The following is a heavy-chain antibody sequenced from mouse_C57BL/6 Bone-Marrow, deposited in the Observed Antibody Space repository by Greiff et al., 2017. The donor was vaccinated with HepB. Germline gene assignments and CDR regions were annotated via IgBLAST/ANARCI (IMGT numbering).Heavy chain of an antibody. D-gene: IGHD3-1*01. CDR2: INPNNGGT. Sequence: EVQLQQSGPELVKPGASVKISCKASGYTFTDYYMNWVKQSHGKSLEWIGDINPNNGGTSYNQKFKGKATLTVDKSSSTAYMELRSLTSEDSAVYYCARGGGLYRAWFAYWGQGTTLTVSS. CDR3: ARGGGLYRAWFAY. J-gene: IGHJ2*01. V-gene: IGHV1-26*01. CDR1: GYTFTDYY.